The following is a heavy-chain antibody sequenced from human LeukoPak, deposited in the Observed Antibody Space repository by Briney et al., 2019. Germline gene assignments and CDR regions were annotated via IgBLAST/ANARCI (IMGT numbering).Heavy chain of an antibody. D-gene: IGHD2-15*01. Sequence: SETLSLTCTVSGGSISSSSYYWGWIRQPPGKGLEWIGSIYYSGSTYYNPSLKSRVTISVDTSKNQFSLKLSSVTAADTAVYYCARSDCSGGDCYSVRAFDMWGQGTMVTVSS. V-gene: IGHV4-39*01. CDR2: IYYSGST. J-gene: IGHJ3*02. CDR1: GGSISSSSYY. CDR3: ARSDCSGGDCYSVRAFDM.